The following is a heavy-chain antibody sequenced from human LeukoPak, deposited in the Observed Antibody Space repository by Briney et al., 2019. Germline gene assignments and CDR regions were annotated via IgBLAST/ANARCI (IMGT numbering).Heavy chain of an antibody. CDR1: GFTFSSYG. CDR2: ISYDGGNK. CDR3: AKDGALRDGCFDY. D-gene: IGHD5-24*01. V-gene: IGHV3-30*18. Sequence: GRSLRLSCAASGFTFSSYGMHWVRQAPGKGLEWVAVISYDGGNKYYADSVKGRFTISRDNSKNTLYLQMNSLRAEDTAVYYCAKDGALRDGCFDYWGQGTLVTVSS. J-gene: IGHJ4*02.